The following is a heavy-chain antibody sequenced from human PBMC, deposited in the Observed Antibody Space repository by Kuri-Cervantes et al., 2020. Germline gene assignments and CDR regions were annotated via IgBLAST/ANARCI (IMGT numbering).Heavy chain of an antibody. CDR2: IYTSGST. Sequence: SETLSLTCTVSGGSISSYYWSWIRQPAGKGLEWIGRIYTSGSTHYNPSLKSRVTISVDTSKNQFSLKLSSVTAADTAVYYCARRSGWYGNFDYWGQGTLVTVSS. D-gene: IGHD6-19*01. CDR1: GGSISSYY. CDR3: ARRSGWYGNFDY. V-gene: IGHV4-4*07. J-gene: IGHJ4*02.